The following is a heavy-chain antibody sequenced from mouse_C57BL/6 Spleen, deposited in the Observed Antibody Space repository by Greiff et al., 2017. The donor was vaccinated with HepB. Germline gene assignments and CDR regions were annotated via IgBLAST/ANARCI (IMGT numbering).Heavy chain of an antibody. CDR2: IHPNSGST. Sequence: VKVVESGAELVKPGASVKLSCKASGYTFTSYWMHWVKQRPGQGLEWIGMIHPNSGSTNYNEKFKSKATLTVDKSSSTAYMQLSSLTSEDSAVYYCARKVAVRWDYWGQGTSVTVSS. J-gene: IGHJ4*01. D-gene: IGHD1-1*02. V-gene: IGHV1-64*01. CDR1: GYTFTSYW. CDR3: ARKVAVRWDY.